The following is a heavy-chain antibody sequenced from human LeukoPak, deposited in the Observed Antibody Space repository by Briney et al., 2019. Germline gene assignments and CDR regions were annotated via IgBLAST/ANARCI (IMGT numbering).Heavy chain of an antibody. Sequence: SETLSLTCTVSGGSINNYYWSWIRQPPGKGLEWIGYIYYSGSTNYNPSLKSRVTISVDTSKNQFSLKLSSVTAADTAVYYCARVEWDLLPGWPSWFDPWGQGTLVTVSS. V-gene: IGHV4-59*01. CDR2: IYYSGST. CDR1: GGSINNYY. D-gene: IGHD1-26*01. J-gene: IGHJ5*02. CDR3: ARVEWDLLPGWPSWFDP.